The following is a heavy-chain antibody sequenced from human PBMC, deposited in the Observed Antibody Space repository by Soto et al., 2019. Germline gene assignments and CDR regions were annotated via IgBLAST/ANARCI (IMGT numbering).Heavy chain of an antibody. J-gene: IGHJ5*02. D-gene: IGHD5-12*01. Sequence: PWRSKRHSTAASEFNCRDHSMNWISQAPGKGLEWVSSISSSSSYIYYADSVKGRFTISRDNAKNSLYLQMNSLRAEDTAVYYCARESTIRWFDPWGQGTLVTVSS. CDR1: EFNCRDHS. CDR3: ARESTIRWFDP. CDR2: ISSSSSYI. V-gene: IGHV3-21*01.